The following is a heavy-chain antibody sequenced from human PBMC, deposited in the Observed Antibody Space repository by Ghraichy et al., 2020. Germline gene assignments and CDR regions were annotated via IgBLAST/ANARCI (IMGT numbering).Heavy chain of an antibody. J-gene: IGHJ6*02. D-gene: IGHD1-26*01. Sequence: GESLNISCKGSGYSFTSYWIGWVRQMPGKGLEWMGIIYPGDSDTRYSPSFQGQVTISADKSISTAYLQWSSLKASVTAMYYCARQAGSYDFYYYYGMDVWGQGTTVTVSS. CDR2: IYPGDSDT. CDR1: GYSFTSYW. V-gene: IGHV5-51*01. CDR3: ARQAGSYDFYYYYGMDV.